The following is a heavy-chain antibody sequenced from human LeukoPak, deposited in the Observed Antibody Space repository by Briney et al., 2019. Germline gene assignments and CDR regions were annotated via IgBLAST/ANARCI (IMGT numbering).Heavy chain of an antibody. J-gene: IGHJ4*02. CDR3: VLDDSSGSHLD. CDR1: GYTFTGYY. Sequence: GASVKVSCKASGYTFTGYYMHWVRQAPGQGLEWMGWMDPNSGNTGYAQKFQGRVTMTRNTSISTAYMELSSLRSEDTAVYYCVLDDSSGSHLDWGQGTLVTVSS. V-gene: IGHV1-8*02. D-gene: IGHD3-22*01. CDR2: MDPNSGNT.